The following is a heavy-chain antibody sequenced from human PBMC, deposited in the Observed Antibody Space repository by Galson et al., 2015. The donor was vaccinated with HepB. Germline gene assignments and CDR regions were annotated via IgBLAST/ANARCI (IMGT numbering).Heavy chain of an antibody. CDR3: ARLLGYCSSTSCYKDAFDI. J-gene: IGHJ3*02. D-gene: IGHD2-2*02. CDR2: IDPSDSYT. CDR1: GYSFTSYW. Sequence: QSGAEVKKPGESLRISCKGSGYSFTSYWISWVRQMPGKGLEWMGRIDPSDSYTNYSPSFQGHVTISADKSISTAYLQWSSLKASDTAMYYCARLLGYCSSTSCYKDAFDIWGQGTMVTVSS. V-gene: IGHV5-10-1*01.